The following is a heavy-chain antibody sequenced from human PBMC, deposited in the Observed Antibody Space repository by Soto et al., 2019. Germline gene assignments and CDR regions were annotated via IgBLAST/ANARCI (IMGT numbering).Heavy chain of an antibody. D-gene: IGHD4-4*01. CDR3: AREGPPYSNYFEYYYYYYGMDV. J-gene: IGHJ6*02. CDR2: INSDGSST. CDR1: GFTFSSYW. V-gene: IGHV3-74*01. Sequence: EVQLVESGGGLVQPGGSLRLSCAASGFTFSSYWMHWVRQAPGKGLVWVSRINSDGSSTSYADSVKGRFTISRDNAKNTLYLQMNSLRAEDTAVYYCAREGPPYSNYFEYYYYYYGMDVWGQGTTVTVSS.